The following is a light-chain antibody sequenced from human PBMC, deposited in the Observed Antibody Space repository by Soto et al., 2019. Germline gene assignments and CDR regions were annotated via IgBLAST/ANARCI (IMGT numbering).Light chain of an antibody. J-gene: IGLJ1*01. CDR3: TSYTGDDFTFV. Sequence: QSALTQPPSASGSLGQSVTISCTGTSSDIGTYDYVSWYQQHPGRAPKLIIFEVSKRPLGVPDRFSRSKSGNTASLIVSGLQPDDEAEYHCTSYTGDDFTFVFGTGTKLTVL. V-gene: IGLV2-8*01. CDR2: EVS. CDR1: SSDIGTYDY.